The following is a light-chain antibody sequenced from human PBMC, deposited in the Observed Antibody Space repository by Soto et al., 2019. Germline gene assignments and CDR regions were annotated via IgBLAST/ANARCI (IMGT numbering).Light chain of an antibody. CDR2: AAS. Sequence: SSLSASVGDRVTITCRASQDISSYLAWYQQKPGKAPNLLIYAASTLQSGVPSRFSGSGSGTDFTLTVSSLQPEDFATYYCQQLNSHPLTFGGGTKVDIK. J-gene: IGKJ4*01. CDR3: QQLNSHPLT. V-gene: IGKV1-9*01. CDR1: QDISSY.